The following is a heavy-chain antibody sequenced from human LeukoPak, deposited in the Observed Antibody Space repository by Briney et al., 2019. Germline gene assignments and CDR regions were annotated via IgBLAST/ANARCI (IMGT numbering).Heavy chain of an antibody. CDR3: ARDLTQSSPDYYGSGSFDY. CDR1: GGTFSSYA. Sequence: ASVKVSCKASGGTFSSYAISWVRQAPGQGLEWMGGIIPIFGTANYAQKFQGRVTITADESTSTAYMELSSLRSEDTAVYYCARDLTQSSPDYYGSGSFDYWGQGTLVTFSS. D-gene: IGHD3-10*01. V-gene: IGHV1-69*13. J-gene: IGHJ4*02. CDR2: IIPIFGTA.